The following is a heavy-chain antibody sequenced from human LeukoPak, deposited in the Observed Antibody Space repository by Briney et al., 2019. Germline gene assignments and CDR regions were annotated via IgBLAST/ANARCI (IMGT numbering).Heavy chain of an antibody. D-gene: IGHD6-13*01. V-gene: IGHV3-48*01. CDR2: ISSSSSTI. J-gene: IGHJ4*02. Sequence: QPGGSLRLSCAASGFTFSTYNMNWVRQAPGKGLEWVSYISSSSSTIYYADSVKGRFTISRDNGKNSLYLQMNSLRAEDTAVYYCARDDRNTWYYFDYWGQGTLVTVSS. CDR1: GFTFSTYN. CDR3: ARDDRNTWYYFDY.